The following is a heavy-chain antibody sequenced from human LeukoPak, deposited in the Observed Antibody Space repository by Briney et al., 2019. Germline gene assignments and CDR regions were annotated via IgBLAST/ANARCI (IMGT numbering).Heavy chain of an antibody. V-gene: IGHV4-34*01. CDR3: AGGSRQTSDVDY. CDR1: GGSFSGYY. CDR2: INHSGST. Sequence: SETLSLTCAVYGGSFSGYYWSWIRQPPGKGLEWIGEINHSGSTNYNPSLKSRVTISVDTSKNQFSLKLSSVTAADTAVYYCAGGSRQTSDVDYWGQGTLVTVSS. J-gene: IGHJ4*02.